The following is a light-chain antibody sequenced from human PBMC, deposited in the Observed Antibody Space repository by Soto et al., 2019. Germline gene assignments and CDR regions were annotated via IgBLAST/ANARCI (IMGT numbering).Light chain of an antibody. Sequence: DIPMTQSPSTLSASIGDRVTITCRASQSISSWLAWYQQKPGKGPNLLIYKGSTLQGGVPSRFSGSGSGTEFSLTISSLQPDDLATYYCQQYNSYPPTFGPGTKVDIK. CDR3: QQYNSYPPT. J-gene: IGKJ3*01. V-gene: IGKV1-5*03. CDR2: KGS. CDR1: QSISSW.